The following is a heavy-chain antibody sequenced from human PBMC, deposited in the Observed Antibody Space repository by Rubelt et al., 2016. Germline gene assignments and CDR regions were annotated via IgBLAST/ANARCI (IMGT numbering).Heavy chain of an antibody. D-gene: IGHD3-10*01. V-gene: IGHV3-30*04. J-gene: IGHJ4*02. CDR2: ISYDGSNE. CDR3: ARDRRLVRGLGHDYFDY. Sequence: LEWVTVISYDGSNEYYADSVKGRFTISRDTSKNTLYLQMTSLRAEDTAVYYCARDRRLVRGLGHDYFDYWGQGTLVTVSS.